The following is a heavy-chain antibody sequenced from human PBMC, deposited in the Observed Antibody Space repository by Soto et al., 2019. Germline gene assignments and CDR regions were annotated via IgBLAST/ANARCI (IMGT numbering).Heavy chain of an antibody. J-gene: IGHJ4*02. CDR3: AKEHYYYDSSGYNY. Sequence: AASGFTFSSYAMSWVRQAPEKGLEWVSAISGSGGSTYYADSVKGRFTISRDNSKNTLYLQMNSLRAEDTAVYYCAKEHYYYDSSGYNYWGQGTLVTVSS. CDR2: ISGSGGST. D-gene: IGHD3-22*01. CDR1: GFTFSSYA. V-gene: IGHV3-23*01.